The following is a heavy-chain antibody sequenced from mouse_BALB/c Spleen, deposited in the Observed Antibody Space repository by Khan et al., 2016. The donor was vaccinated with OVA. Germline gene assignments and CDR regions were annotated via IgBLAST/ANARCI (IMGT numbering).Heavy chain of an antibody. CDR3: TRSYCGSSYAMEY. CDR2: ISTYSGNT. V-gene: IGHV1S137*01. J-gene: IGHJ4*01. D-gene: IGHD1-1*01. CDR1: GSTFTDPA. Sequence: QVQLQQSGPELVRPGVSVKIFCKGSGSTFTDPAMHWVNLSHAKRLEWIGVISTYSGNTNYNQKCKGKDTMTGDKSSSTAYMELARLTSEESASYYCTRSYCGSSYAMEYRGQGTSVTVSS.